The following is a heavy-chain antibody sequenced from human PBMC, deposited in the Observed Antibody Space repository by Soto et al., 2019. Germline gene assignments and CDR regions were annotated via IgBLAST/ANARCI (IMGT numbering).Heavy chain of an antibody. CDR3: ARVGYCSGGSCYHEFDY. D-gene: IGHD2-15*01. J-gene: IGHJ4*02. V-gene: IGHV4-4*02. CDR2: IYHSGST. Sequence: SETLSLTCTVSGGSISSSNWWSWVRQPPGKGLEWIGEIYHSGSTNYNPSLKSRVTISVDKSKNQFSLKLSSVTAADTAVYYCARVGYCSGGSCYHEFDYWGQGTLVTVSS. CDR1: GGSISSSNW.